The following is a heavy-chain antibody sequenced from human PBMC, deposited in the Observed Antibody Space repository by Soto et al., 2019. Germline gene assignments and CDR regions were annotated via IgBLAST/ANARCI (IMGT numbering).Heavy chain of an antibody. D-gene: IGHD5-18*01. V-gene: IGHV3-9*01. Sequence: EVQLVDSGGGLVQPGRSLRLSCAASGFTFDIHAMHWVRQAPGKGLEWVSSISWNSGTRGYADSVKGRFTISRDNAKNPLYLKMDNLRTEDTAFYYCAKKWGGYSYGYELDHWGQGPLVAVSS. CDR3: AKKWGGYSYGYELDH. CDR1: GFTFDIHA. J-gene: IGHJ4*02. CDR2: ISWNSGTR.